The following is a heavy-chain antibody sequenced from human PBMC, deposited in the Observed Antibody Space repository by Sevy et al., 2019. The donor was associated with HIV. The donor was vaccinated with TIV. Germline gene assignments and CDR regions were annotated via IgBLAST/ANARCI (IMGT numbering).Heavy chain of an antibody. CDR1: GFSVSSNY. V-gene: IGHV3-53*01. Sequence: GGSLRLSCVVSGFSVSSNYMSWVRQAPGKGLEWVSNIYSDGRTYYADSVKGRFTISRDNSKNTLYLQMNSLRAEDTAVYYCANRLGYCTNGVCYLDYWGQGTLVTVSS. CDR3: ANRLGYCTNGVCYLDY. D-gene: IGHD2-8*01. J-gene: IGHJ4*02. CDR2: IYSDGRT.